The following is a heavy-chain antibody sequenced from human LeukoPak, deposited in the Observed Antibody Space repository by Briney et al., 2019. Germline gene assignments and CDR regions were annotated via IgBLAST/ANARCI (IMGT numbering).Heavy chain of an antibody. CDR3: ARAYLLPSIPYWYFDL. CDR2: ISSPSSTI. V-gene: IGHV3-48*04. D-gene: IGHD2-21*01. Sequence: GGSLRLSCAASGFTFSGYSMNWVRQAPGKGLEWLSYISSPSSTIYYADSVRGRFTISRDNAKNSLYRQMNSLRAEDAAIYYCARAYLLPSIPYWYFDLWGRGTLVTVSS. J-gene: IGHJ2*01. CDR1: GFTFSGYS.